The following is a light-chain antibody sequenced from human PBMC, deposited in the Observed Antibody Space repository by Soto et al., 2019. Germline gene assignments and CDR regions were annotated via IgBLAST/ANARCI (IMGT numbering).Light chain of an antibody. CDR3: QQSYSILRT. J-gene: IGKJ3*01. V-gene: IGKV1-39*01. CDR1: QSISSY. CDR2: AAS. Sequence: DIPMTQSPSSLSASLGDRVPIPCRASQSISSYLNWYQQKPGKAPKLLIYAASSLQSGVPSRFSGSGSGTDFTLTITSLQPEDFATYYCQQSYSILRTFGPGTKVDIK.